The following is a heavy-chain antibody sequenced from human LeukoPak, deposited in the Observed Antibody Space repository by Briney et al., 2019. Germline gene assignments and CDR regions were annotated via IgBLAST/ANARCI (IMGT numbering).Heavy chain of an antibody. CDR3: ARLPMVRGVIITEIMFDY. V-gene: IGHV3-7*01. Sequence: GGSLRLSCAASGFTFSSYWMSWVRQAPGKGLEWVANIKQDGSEKYYVDSVKGRSTISRDNAKNSLYLQMNSLRAEDTAVYYCARLPMVRGVIITEIMFDYWGQGTLVTVSS. J-gene: IGHJ4*02. CDR2: IKQDGSEK. D-gene: IGHD3-10*01. CDR1: GFTFSSYW.